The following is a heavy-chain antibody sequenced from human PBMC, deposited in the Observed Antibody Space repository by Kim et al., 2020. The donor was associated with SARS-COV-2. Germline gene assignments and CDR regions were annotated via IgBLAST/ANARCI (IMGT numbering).Heavy chain of an antibody. Sequence: GESLKISCKGSGYSFTSYWISWVRQMPGKGLEWMGRIDPSDSYTNYSPSFQGHVTISADKSISTAYLQWSSLKASDTAMYYCARHDPTNDYGDYFDYWGQGTLVTVSS. D-gene: IGHD4-17*01. CDR2: IDPSDSYT. J-gene: IGHJ4*02. CDR1: GYSFTSYW. V-gene: IGHV5-10-1*01. CDR3: ARHDPTNDYGDYFDY.